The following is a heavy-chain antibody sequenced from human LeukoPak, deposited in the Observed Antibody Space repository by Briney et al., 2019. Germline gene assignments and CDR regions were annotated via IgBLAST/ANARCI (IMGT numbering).Heavy chain of an antibody. CDR2: IITIFGTA. CDR3: ARVAVTMVRGGPDYYYYYMDV. CDR1: GATFSSYA. J-gene: IGHJ6*03. D-gene: IGHD3-10*01. V-gene: IGHV1-69*13. Sequence: SVKVSCKASGATFSSYAISWVRQAPGQGLEWMGGIITIFGTANYAQKFQGRVTITADESTSTAYMELSSLRSEDTAVYYCARVAVTMVRGGPDYYYYYMDVWGKGTTV.